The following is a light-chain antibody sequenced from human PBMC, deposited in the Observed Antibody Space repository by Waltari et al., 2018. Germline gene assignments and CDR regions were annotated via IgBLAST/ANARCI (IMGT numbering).Light chain of an antibody. Sequence: QAVVTQEPSLTVSPGGTVTPTCDSSTGAVTRGHYPYWFQQKPGQAPRTLIYARSNKHSWTPARFSGSLLGGKAALALSGAQHEDEADYYCLLSFRGAEEIFGGGTKLTVL. CDR3: LLSFRGAEEI. J-gene: IGLJ2*01. V-gene: IGLV7-46*01. CDR2: ARS. CDR1: TGAVTRGHY.